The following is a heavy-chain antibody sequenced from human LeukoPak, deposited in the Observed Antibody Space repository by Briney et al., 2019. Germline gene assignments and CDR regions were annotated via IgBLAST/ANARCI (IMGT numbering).Heavy chain of an antibody. D-gene: IGHD2-15*01. J-gene: IGHJ4*02. CDR1: GYTFTGYY. Sequence: ASVKVSCKASGYTFTGYYMHWVRQAPGQGLEWMGWINPNSGGTNYAQKFQGRVTMTRDTSISTAYMELSRLRSDDTAVYYCARVDRVGRYCSGGSCHGYFVYWGQGTLVTVSS. V-gene: IGHV1-2*02. CDR2: INPNSGGT. CDR3: ARVDRVGRYCSGGSCHGYFVY.